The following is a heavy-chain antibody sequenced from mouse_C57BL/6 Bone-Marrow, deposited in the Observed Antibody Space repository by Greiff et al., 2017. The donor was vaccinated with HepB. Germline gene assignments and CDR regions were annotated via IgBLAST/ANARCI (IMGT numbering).Heavy chain of an antibody. Sequence: VQLVESGAELARPGASVKMSCKASGYTFTSYTMHWVKQRPGQGLEWIGYINPSSGYTKYNQKFKDKATLTADKSSSTAYMQLSSLTSADSAVYYCATPYGSSYLYYAMDYWGQGTSVTVSS. V-gene: IGHV1-4*01. D-gene: IGHD1-1*01. CDR2: INPSSGYT. CDR1: GYTFTSYT. CDR3: ATPYGSSYLYYAMDY. J-gene: IGHJ4*01.